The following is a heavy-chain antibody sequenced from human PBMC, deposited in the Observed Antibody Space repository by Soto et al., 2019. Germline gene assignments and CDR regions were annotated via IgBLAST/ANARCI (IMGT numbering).Heavy chain of an antibody. CDR2: ISVSGEST. V-gene: IGHV3-23*01. CDR1: GFTFSAYA. CDR3: ARDPPYVTRGVNPYFDL. Sequence: SGGSLRLSCAASGFTFSAYALSWVRQAPGKGLEWVSTISVSGESTYYADSVKGRFAISRDVSKKTLYLQMNSLRADDTAVYFCARDPPYVTRGVNPYFDLWGLGTLVTVSS. D-gene: IGHD3-10*01. J-gene: IGHJ4*02.